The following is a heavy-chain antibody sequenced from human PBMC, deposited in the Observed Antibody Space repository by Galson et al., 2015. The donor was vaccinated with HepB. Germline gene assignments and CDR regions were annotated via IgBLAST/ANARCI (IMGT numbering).Heavy chain of an antibody. CDR3: ARARRVDTAMVMDVAHDY. J-gene: IGHJ4*02. Sequence: SVKVSCKASGYTFTSYDINWVRQATGQGLEWMGWMNPNSGNTGYAQKFQGRVTMTRNTSISTAYMELSSLRSEDTAVYYCARARRVDTAMVMDVAHDYWGQGTLVTVSS. CDR1: GYTFTSYD. V-gene: IGHV1-8*01. CDR2: MNPNSGNT. D-gene: IGHD5-18*01.